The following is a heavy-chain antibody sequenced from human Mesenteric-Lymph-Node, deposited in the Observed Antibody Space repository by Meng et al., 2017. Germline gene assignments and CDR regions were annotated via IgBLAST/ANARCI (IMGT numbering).Heavy chain of an antibody. Sequence: QVQLVQSGAEVKKPGASVKFSCKASGYTFTGYYMHWVRQAPGQGLEWMGRINPNSGGTNYAQKFQGRVTMTRDTSTNTVYMELSSLRFEDTAVFYCARSLDTSGHAYFDYWGQGTLVTVSS. D-gene: IGHD3-22*01. CDR3: ARSLDTSGHAYFDY. V-gene: IGHV1-2*06. CDR2: INPNSGGT. J-gene: IGHJ4*02. CDR1: GYTFTGYY.